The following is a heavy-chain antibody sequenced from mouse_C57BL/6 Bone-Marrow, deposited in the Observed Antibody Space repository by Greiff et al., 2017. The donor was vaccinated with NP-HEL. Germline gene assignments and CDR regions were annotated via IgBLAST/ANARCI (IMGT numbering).Heavy chain of an antibody. D-gene: IGHD1-1*01. V-gene: IGHV1-80*01. CDR2: IYPGDGDT. J-gene: IGHJ4*01. CDR1: GYAFSSYW. Sequence: QVQLQQSGAELVKPGASVKISCKASGYAFSSYWMNWVKQRPGKGLEWIGQIYPGDGDTNYNGKFKGKATLTADKSSSTAYMQLSSLTSEDSAVYFCARGLLTTVVAGDAMDYWGQGTSVTVSS. CDR3: ARGLLTTVVAGDAMDY.